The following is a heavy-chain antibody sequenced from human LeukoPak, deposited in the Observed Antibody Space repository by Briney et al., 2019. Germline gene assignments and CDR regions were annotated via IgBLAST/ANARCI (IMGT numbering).Heavy chain of an antibody. CDR3: ARDLPNKRIAAAGTSDWFDP. CDR1: GGTFSSYA. J-gene: IGHJ5*02. V-gene: IGHV1-69*05. Sequence: ASVKVSCKASGGTFSSYAISWVRQAPGQGLGWTGRIIPIFGTANYAQKFQGRVTITTDESTSTAYMELSSLRSEDTAVYYCARDLPNKRIAAAGTSDWFDPWGQGTLVTVSS. CDR2: IIPIFGTA. D-gene: IGHD6-13*01.